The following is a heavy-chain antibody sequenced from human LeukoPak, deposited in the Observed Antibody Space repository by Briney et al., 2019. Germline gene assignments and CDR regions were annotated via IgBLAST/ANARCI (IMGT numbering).Heavy chain of an antibody. CDR2: IHTSGST. V-gene: IGHV4-61*02. CDR3: ARGPYCSSTSCYRPPSY. Sequence: SETLSLTCTVSGGSISSGSYYWSWIRQPAGKGLEWIGRIHTSGSTNYNPSLKSRVTISVDTSKNQFSLKLSSVTAADTAVYYCARGPYCSSTSCYRPPSYWGQGTLVTVSS. CDR1: GGSISSGSYY. J-gene: IGHJ4*02. D-gene: IGHD2-2*01.